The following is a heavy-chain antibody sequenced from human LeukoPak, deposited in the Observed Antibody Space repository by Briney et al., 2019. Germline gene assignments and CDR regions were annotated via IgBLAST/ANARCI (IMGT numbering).Heavy chain of an antibody. CDR3: ARPTTRGVLYSDY. Sequence: TSETLSLTCTVSGGSISSSSYYWGWIRQPPGKGLEWIGSIYYSGSTYYNPSLKSRVTISVDTSKNQFSLKLSSVTAADTAVYYCARPTTRGVLYSDYWGQGTLVTVSS. V-gene: IGHV4-39*07. CDR2: IYYSGST. CDR1: GGSISSSSYY. J-gene: IGHJ4*02. D-gene: IGHD3-10*01.